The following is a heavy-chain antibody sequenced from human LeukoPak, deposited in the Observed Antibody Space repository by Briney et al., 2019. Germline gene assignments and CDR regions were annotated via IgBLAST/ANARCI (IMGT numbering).Heavy chain of an antibody. Sequence: GGSLRLSCAASGCVVNSKYMSWIRQAPGKELEWVSVMYSGGTAFYSDSVRGRFTISRDNSKNTLYLQMSGLKVEDTAVYYCARSIPGPHCGGDGCPPTLTPFDLWGQGTLVTVSS. D-gene: IGHD2-21*01. CDR2: MYSGGTA. CDR3: ARSIPGPHCGGDGCPPTLTPFDL. V-gene: IGHV3-53*01. J-gene: IGHJ4*02. CDR1: GCVVNSKY.